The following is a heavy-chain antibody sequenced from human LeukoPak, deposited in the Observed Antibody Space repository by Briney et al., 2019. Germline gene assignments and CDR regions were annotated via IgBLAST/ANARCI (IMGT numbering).Heavy chain of an antibody. CDR3: AKAINVSA. D-gene: IGHD1-26*01. CDR2: FSGSGGDT. Sequence: PGGCLRLSCVASGFTFTNYAMTWVRQAPGKGLEWVSTFSGSGGDTYYADSVKGRLTISRDNSKNTLFLQMDSLRAEDTAVYYCAKAINVSAWGRGTLVTVSS. J-gene: IGHJ4*02. CDR1: GFTFTNYA. V-gene: IGHV3-23*01.